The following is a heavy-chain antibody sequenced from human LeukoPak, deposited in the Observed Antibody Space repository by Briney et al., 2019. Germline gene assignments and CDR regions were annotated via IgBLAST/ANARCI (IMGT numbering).Heavy chain of an antibody. V-gene: IGHV5-51*01. CDR3: ARLGLGGAEWLEHYFDY. CDR1: GYSFTSYW. CDR2: IYPGDSDT. Sequence: NHGESLKISCKGSGYSFTSYWIGWVRQMPGKGLEWMGIIYPGDSDTRYSPSFQGQVTISADKSISTAYLQWSSLKASDTAMYYCARLGLGGAEWLEHYFDYWGQGTLVTVSS. J-gene: IGHJ4*02. D-gene: IGHD6-19*01.